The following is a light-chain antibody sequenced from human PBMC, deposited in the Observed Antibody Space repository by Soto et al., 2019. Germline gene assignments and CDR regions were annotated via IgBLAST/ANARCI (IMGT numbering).Light chain of an antibody. J-gene: IGKJ4*01. Sequence: EIVLTQSPATLSLSPGDRATLSCRASQSVSSYLAWYQQKPGQAPRLLIYDASNRATGIPARFSGSGSGTDFTLTISSLAPDDFAVYYCQQRSKWPPLTFGGGTKVEIK. CDR3: QQRSKWPPLT. CDR1: QSVSSY. V-gene: IGKV3-11*01. CDR2: DAS.